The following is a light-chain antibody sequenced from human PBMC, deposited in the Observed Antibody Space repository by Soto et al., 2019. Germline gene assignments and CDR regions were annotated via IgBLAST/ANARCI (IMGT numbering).Light chain of an antibody. J-gene: IGKJ3*01. CDR2: DAS. V-gene: IGKV1-5*01. Sequence: DIQMTQSPSTLSASVGDRVTITCRASQSISNWLAWYQQKPGKAPNVLIYDASSLESGVPSRFGGSGSGTEPLPPISSLKPVVFETNSCKRIIGYLGAFGPGTKVDIK. CDR3: KRIIGYLGA. CDR1: QSISNW.